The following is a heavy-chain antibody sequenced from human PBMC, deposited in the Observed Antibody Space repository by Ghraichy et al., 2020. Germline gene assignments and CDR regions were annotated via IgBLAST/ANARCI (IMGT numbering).Heavy chain of an antibody. Sequence: GSLRLSCAASGFTFSSYAMSWVRQAPGKGLEWVSAIRGSGSSTYYTDSVKGRFTISRDNSKNTLYLQMNSLRAEDTAVYYCAKDRDYSDSSGYYFNAFDIWGQGTMVTVS. D-gene: IGHD3-22*01. J-gene: IGHJ3*02. CDR1: GFTFSSYA. CDR2: IRGSGSST. V-gene: IGHV3-23*01. CDR3: AKDRDYSDSSGYYFNAFDI.